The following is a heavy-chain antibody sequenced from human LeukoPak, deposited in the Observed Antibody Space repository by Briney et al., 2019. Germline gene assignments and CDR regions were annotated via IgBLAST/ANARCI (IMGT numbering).Heavy chain of an antibody. CDR2: IKQDGSEK. Sequence: GGSLRLSCASSGFTFNYYWMTWVRQAPGKGLEWVANIKQDGSEKYYVDSVKGRFTISRDNAKNTLYLQMNSLRAEDTAVFYCARVRDISGHWGFLDYWGQGTLVTVSS. D-gene: IGHD6-19*01. CDR3: ARVRDISGHWGFLDY. J-gene: IGHJ4*02. CDR1: GFTFNYYW. V-gene: IGHV3-7*02.